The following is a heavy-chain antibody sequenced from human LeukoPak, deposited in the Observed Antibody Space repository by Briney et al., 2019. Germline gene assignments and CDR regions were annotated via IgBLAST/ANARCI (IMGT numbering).Heavy chain of an antibody. V-gene: IGHV1-18*01. Sequence: SGNSFISFAISWVRQAPGQGLEWMGWISAYYGTTNYAQKFQGRVTMTTDTSTSTAYMELRSLRSDDTAVYYCARRAVAYKYSYYMDVWGKGTAVTVSS. J-gene: IGHJ6*03. CDR1: GNSFISFA. CDR3: ARRAVAYKYSYYMDV. D-gene: IGHD6-19*01. CDR2: ISAYYGTT.